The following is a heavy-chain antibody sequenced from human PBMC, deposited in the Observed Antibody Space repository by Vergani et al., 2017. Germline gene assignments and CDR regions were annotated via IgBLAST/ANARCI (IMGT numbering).Heavy chain of an antibody. CDR3: ARDARHCSNGVCYGDSYLDL. D-gene: IGHD4-17*01. CDR1: GFTFSSYG. J-gene: IGHJ2*01. V-gene: IGHV3-33*01. Sequence: QVQLVESGGGVVQPGRSLRLSCAASGFTFSSYGMHWVRQAPGKGLEWVAVIWFDRGNKYHADSVQGRFTIYRDNFKNTLDLQMHSLLDEDTATYYCARDARHCSNGVCYGDSYLDLWGRGTLVTVTS. CDR2: IWFDRGNK.